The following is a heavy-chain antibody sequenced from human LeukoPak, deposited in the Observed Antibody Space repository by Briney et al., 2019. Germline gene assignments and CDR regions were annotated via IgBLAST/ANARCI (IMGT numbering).Heavy chain of an antibody. V-gene: IGHV3-23*01. CDR2: ISDSGANT. CDR1: GFTFSTYA. Sequence: GGSLRLSCAAPGFTFSTYAMSWVRQAPGKGLEWVSTISDSGANTYYADSVRGRFTISRDNSKNTLYLQKNSLRADDTAIYYCAKSMTLQWRGFFDLWGRGTHVTVSS. J-gene: IGHJ2*01. D-gene: IGHD6-19*01. CDR3: AKSMTLQWRGFFDL.